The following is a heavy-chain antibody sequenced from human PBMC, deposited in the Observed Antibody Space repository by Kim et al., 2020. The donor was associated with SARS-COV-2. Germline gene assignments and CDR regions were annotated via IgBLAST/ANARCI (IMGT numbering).Heavy chain of an antibody. D-gene: IGHD2-15*01. J-gene: IGHJ4*02. V-gene: IGHV1-69*13. Sequence: SVKVSCKASGGTFSSYAISWVRQAPGQGLEWMGGIIPIFGTANYAQKFQGRVTITADESTSTAYMELSSLRSEDTAVYYCASPRGVCSGGSCYFDYWGQGTLVTVSS. CDR3: ASPRGVCSGGSCYFDY. CDR2: IIPIFGTA. CDR1: GGTFSSYA.